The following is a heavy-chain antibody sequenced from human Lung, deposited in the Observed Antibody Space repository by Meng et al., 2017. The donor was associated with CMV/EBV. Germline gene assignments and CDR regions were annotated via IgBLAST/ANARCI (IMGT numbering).Heavy chain of an antibody. CDR2: ISTSGSTM. CDR3: ARNGQKTGTPSNY. J-gene: IGHJ4*02. Sequence: GGSXRLXCAASGFTFSNYEMNWVRQAPGQGLEWVSYISTSGSTMYYADSVKGRFTVSRDNAKNSLYLQMNSLRAEDTAVYYCARNGQKTGTPSNYWGQGTXVTVSS. V-gene: IGHV3-48*03. CDR1: GFTFSNYE. D-gene: IGHD1-1*01.